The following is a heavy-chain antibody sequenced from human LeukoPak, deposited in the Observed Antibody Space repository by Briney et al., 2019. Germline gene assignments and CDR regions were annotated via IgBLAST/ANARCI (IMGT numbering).Heavy chain of an antibody. D-gene: IGHD6-13*01. J-gene: IGHJ5*02. CDR2: IIPIFGTA. CDR3: ARDPRYSSSWYWFDP. Sequence: SSVKVSCKASGGTFSSYAISWVRRAPGQGHEWMGRIIPIFGTANYAQKFQGRVTITTDESTSTAYMELSSLRSEDTAVYYCARDPRYSSSWYWFDPWGQGTLVTVSS. CDR1: GGTFSSYA. V-gene: IGHV1-69*05.